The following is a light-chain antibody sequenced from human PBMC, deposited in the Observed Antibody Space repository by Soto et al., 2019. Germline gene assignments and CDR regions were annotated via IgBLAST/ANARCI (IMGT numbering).Light chain of an antibody. J-gene: IGKJ1*01. CDR2: GAS. Sequence: EIVMTQSPATLSVSPGERATLSFRASQSVGINLAWYQHKPGQAPRLLIYGASTRATDIPARISGSGSGTEFTLTISSLQSEDFAVYYCQQYDKWRTFGQGTKVDIK. V-gene: IGKV3-15*01. CDR3: QQYDKWRT. CDR1: QSVGIN.